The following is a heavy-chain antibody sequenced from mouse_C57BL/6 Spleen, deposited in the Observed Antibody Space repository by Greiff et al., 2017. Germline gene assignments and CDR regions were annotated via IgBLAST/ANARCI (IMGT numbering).Heavy chain of an antibody. Sequence: VQLQQSGAELARPGASVKLSCKASGYTFTSYGISWVKQRPGKGLEWIGEFYPSSGDTYYNEKFKGKATLTADKSSSTAYMELRSLTSEDSAVYFCARRGLTLYYCDYWGQGTTLTVSS. CDR2: FYPSSGDT. V-gene: IGHV1-81*01. D-gene: IGHD3-1*01. CDR1: GYTFTSYG. J-gene: IGHJ2*01. CDR3: ARRGLTLYYCDY.